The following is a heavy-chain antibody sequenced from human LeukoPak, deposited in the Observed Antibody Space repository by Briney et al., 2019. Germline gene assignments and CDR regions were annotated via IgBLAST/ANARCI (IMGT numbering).Heavy chain of an antibody. Sequence: SETLSLTCTVSGGSISSYYWSWIRQPPGKGLEWIAYIYYSGSVNYNPSLKSRVTISVDTSKNQFSLTLNSVTAADTAIYYCARVESSSWYTPWGQGTLVTVSS. J-gene: IGHJ5*02. V-gene: IGHV4-59*01. CDR2: IYYSGSV. D-gene: IGHD6-13*01. CDR3: ARVESSSWYTP. CDR1: GGSISSYY.